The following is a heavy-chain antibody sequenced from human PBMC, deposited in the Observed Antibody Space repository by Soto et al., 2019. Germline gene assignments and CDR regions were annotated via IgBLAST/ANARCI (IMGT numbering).Heavy chain of an antibody. CDR1: GFTFSSYA. J-gene: IGHJ6*02. CDR2: ISYDGSNK. V-gene: IGHV3-30-3*01. Sequence: SLRLSCAASGFTFSSYAMHWVRQAPGKGLEWVAVISYDGSNKYYADSVKGRFTISRDNSKNTLYLQMNSLRAEDTAVYYCARDHLYDDYYYYYGMDVWGQGTTVTVSS. D-gene: IGHD4-17*01. CDR3: ARDHLYDDYYYYYGMDV.